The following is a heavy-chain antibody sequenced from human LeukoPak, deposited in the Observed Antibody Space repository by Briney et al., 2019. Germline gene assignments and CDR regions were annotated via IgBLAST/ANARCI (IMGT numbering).Heavy chain of an antibody. CDR1: GFTFSRYS. V-gene: IGHV3-21*04. Sequence: GGSLRLSCAASGFTFSRYSMNWVRQAPGKGLEWVSCISSSSSYIYYANSVKGRFTISRDNAKNSLYLQMNSLRAEDMALYYCAKGSSAWNEVFHFDYWGQGTLVTVSS. CDR2: ISSSSSYI. D-gene: IGHD6-19*01. CDR3: AKGSSAWNEVFHFDY. J-gene: IGHJ4*02.